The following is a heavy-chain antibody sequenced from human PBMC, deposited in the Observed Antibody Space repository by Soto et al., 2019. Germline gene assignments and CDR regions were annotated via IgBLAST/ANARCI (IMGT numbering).Heavy chain of an antibody. V-gene: IGHV3-48*02. Sequence: LRLSCVASGSMFSPYSMNWVRQAPGKGPEWLSYISGSGRPISYADSARGRITISRDNAKNSLYLQMKSLRDEDTAIYYCARDHDWAFDLWGQGTMVTVSS. D-gene: IGHD3-9*01. CDR2: ISGSGRPI. CDR1: GSMFSPYS. CDR3: ARDHDWAFDL. J-gene: IGHJ3*01.